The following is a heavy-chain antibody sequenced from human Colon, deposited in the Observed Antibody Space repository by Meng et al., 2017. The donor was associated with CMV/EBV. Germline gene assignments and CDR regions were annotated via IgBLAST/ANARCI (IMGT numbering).Heavy chain of an antibody. CDR1: GFTFSSYS. CDR3: VSDYCSSTSCPLGY. V-gene: IGHV3-7*01. J-gene: IGHJ4*02. D-gene: IGHD2-2*01. Sequence: GGSLRLSCAASGFTFSSYSMNWVRQAPGKGLEWVANIKQDGSEKYYVDSVKGRFTISRDNAKNSLYLQMNSLRAEDTAVYYCVSDYCSSTSCPLGYWGQGTLVTVSS. CDR2: IKQDGSEK.